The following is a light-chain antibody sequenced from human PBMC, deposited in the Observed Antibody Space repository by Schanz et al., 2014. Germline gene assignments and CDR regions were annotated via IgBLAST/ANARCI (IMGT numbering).Light chain of an antibody. V-gene: IGKV3D-20*02. CDR1: QNVDSVY. Sequence: EIVLTQSPATLSLSPGERAALSCRASQNVDSVYLAWYQQKPGQAPRLLIYGASSRATGTPDRFSGSGSGTDFPLTISSLQPEDFAVYYCQQRSNWPPLTFGGGTKVEIK. CDR3: QQRSNWPPLT. CDR2: GAS. J-gene: IGKJ4*01.